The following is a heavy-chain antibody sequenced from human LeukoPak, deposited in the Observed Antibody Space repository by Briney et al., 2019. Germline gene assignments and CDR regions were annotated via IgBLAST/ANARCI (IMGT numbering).Heavy chain of an antibody. Sequence: GGSLRLSCAASGFTFSSYSMNWVRQAPGKGLEWLSYVSNSGSTIFYADSVKGRFTISRDNAKNSLYLQMNSLRDEDTAVYYCARDPGYTGRFEYWGQGTLVTVFS. D-gene: IGHD5-18*01. V-gene: IGHV3-48*02. J-gene: IGHJ4*02. CDR1: GFTFSSYS. CDR3: ARDPGYTGRFEY. CDR2: VSNSGSTI.